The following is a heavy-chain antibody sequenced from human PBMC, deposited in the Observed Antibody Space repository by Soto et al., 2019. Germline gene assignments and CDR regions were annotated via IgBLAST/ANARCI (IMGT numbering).Heavy chain of an antibody. J-gene: IGHJ6*02. CDR2: ISYDGTYK. V-gene: IGHV3-30-3*02. CDR3: GKGRSYYYYGVDV. Sequence: GGSLRLSCVASGFTFSSYSMVWVRQAPGKGLEWMAVISYDGTYKYYADSVKGRFTISRDNSKSTLYLQMNSLRAEDTAVYYCGKGRSYYYYGVDVWGQGTTVTVSS. CDR1: GFTFSSYS.